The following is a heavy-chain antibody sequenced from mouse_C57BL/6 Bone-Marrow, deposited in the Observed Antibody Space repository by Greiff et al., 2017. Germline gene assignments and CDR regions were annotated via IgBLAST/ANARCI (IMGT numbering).Heavy chain of an antibody. V-gene: IGHV5-4*03. Sequence: EVQLVESGGGLVKPGGSLKLSCAASGFTFSSYAMSWVRQTPEKRLEWVATISDGGSYTYDPDNVKGRFTISRDNAKNNLYLQMSHLKSEETAMYYCARRWFAYWGQGTLVTVAA. CDR2: ISDGGSYT. CDR1: GFTFSSYA. CDR3: ARRWFAY. J-gene: IGHJ3*01.